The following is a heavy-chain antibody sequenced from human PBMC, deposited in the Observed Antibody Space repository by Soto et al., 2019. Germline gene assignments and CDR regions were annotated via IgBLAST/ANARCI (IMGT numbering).Heavy chain of an antibody. CDR2: INPSGGST. Sequence: ASVKVSCKASGYTFTSSYMHWVRQAPGQGLEWMGIINPSGGSTSYAQKFQGRVTMTRDTSTSTVYMELSSLRSEDTAVYYCARVRRLYYFDYWGQGTLVTVSS. J-gene: IGHJ4*02. D-gene: IGHD5-12*01. CDR1: GYTFTSSY. CDR3: ARVRRLYYFDY. V-gene: IGHV1-46*01.